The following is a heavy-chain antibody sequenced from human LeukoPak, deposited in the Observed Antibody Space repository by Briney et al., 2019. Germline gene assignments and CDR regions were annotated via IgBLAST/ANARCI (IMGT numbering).Heavy chain of an antibody. Sequence: VASAKVSCKTSGYTFTTCAVHWVRQAPGQRLEWMGWIHADSGNTKYSQKLQGRVAIARDTSASTIYMELTSLRIEDTAVYFCTIGLAGDWDAFDIWGLGTMVTVSS. J-gene: IGHJ3*02. CDR1: GYTFTTCA. CDR3: TIGLAGDWDAFDI. D-gene: IGHD6-19*01. CDR2: IHADSGNT. V-gene: IGHV1-3*01.